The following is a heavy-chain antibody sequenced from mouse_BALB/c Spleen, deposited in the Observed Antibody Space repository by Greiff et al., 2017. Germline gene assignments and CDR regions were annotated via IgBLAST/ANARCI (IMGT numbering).Heavy chain of an antibody. Sequence: QVQLQQSGPELVRPGASVKMSRKASGFTFTSYWMHWVKQRPGQGLEWIGMIYPSNSETRLNQKFKDKATLNVDKSSNTAYMQLSSLTSEDSAVYYCARDRYSYGYAMDYWGQGTSVTVSS. CDR3: ARDRYSYGYAMDY. CDR2: IYPSNSET. J-gene: IGHJ4*01. V-gene: IGHV1-61*01. D-gene: IGHD2-10*02. CDR1: GFTFTSYW.